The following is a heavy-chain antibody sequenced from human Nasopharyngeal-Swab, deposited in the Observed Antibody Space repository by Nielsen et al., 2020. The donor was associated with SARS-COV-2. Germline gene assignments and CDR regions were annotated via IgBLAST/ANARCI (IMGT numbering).Heavy chain of an antibody. D-gene: IGHD5-24*01. J-gene: IGHJ4*02. CDR1: GGSFSGYY. CDR3: ARRLIKMATTNFDY. Sequence: SETLSLTCAVYGGSFSGYYWSWIRQPPGKGLEWIGEIYHSGSTNYNPSLKSRVTISVDKSKNQFSLKLSSVTAADTAVYYCARRLIKMATTNFDYWGQGTLVTVSS. V-gene: IGHV4-34*01. CDR2: IYHSGST.